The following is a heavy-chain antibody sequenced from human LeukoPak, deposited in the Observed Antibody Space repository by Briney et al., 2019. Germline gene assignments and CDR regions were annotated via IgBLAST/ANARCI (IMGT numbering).Heavy chain of an antibody. CDR2: INPSGGST. CDR3: ARDQDYYDSSGYYSDAFDI. D-gene: IGHD3-22*01. CDR1: GYTFTSYY. V-gene: IGHV1-46*01. Sequence: GASVKVSCKASGYTFTSYYMHWVRQAPGQGLEWMGIINPSGGSTSYAQEFQGRVTMTRDTSTSTVYMELSSLRSEDTAVYYCARDQDYYDSSGYYSDAFDIWGQGTMVTVSS. J-gene: IGHJ3*02.